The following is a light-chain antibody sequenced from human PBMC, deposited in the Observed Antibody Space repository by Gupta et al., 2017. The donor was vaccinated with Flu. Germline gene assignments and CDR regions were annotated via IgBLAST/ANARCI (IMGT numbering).Light chain of an antibody. CDR2: EVS. CDR3: SFYTSTSTLV. J-gene: IGLJ2*01. Sequence: QSALTQPPSVSGSPGQSVTISCTGSSSDVGSYNRVPWYQQPPGTAPKLIIFEVSTRPSGVPDRFSGSKSANTASLTISGLQAEDEADYYCSFYTSTSTLVFGGGTKLTVL. CDR1: SSDVGSYNR. V-gene: IGLV2-18*01.